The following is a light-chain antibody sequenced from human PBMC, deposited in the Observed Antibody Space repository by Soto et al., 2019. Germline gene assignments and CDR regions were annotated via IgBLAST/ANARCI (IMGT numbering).Light chain of an antibody. CDR3: QQAYDIPRT. J-gene: IGKJ5*01. V-gene: IGKV3-20*01. CDR1: QSVSSNY. Sequence: DIVLTQSPGTLSLSPGERATLSCRASQSVSSNYLAWYQQKPGQAPRLLIYGASTRATGVPDRFSGSGSGTDFTLTINSLQPEDFATYYCQQAYDIPRTFGQGTRLEVK. CDR2: GAS.